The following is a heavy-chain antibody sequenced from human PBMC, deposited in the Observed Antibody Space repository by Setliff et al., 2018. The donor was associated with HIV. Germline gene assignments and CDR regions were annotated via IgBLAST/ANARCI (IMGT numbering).Heavy chain of an antibody. CDR3: ARGGRKDLTDN. CDR1: GGSISRGGRY. D-gene: IGHD3-16*01. V-gene: IGHV4-31*03. J-gene: IGHJ4*02. Sequence: SETLSLTCSVYGGSISRGGRYWGWIRQHPGQGLEWMGYIYKNGDTYYNLSLKSRMTISLDTSKNQFFLKLNSVTAADTAVYYCARGGRKDLTDNWGQGTLVTVSS. CDR2: IYKNGDT.